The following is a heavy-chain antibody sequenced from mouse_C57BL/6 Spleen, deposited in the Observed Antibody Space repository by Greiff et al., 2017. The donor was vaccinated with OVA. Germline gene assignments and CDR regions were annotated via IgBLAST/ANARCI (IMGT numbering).Heavy chain of an antibody. CDR3: ARSSLLLRLFDY. CDR1: GYTFTSYG. CDR2: IYPRSGNT. V-gene: IGHV1-81*01. Sequence: VQLQQSGAELARPGASVKLSCKASGYTFTSYGISWVKQRTGQGLEWIGEIYPRSGNTYYNEKFKGKATLTADKSSSTAYMELRSLTSEDSAVYFCARSSLLLRLFDYWGQGTTLTVSS. D-gene: IGHD1-1*01. J-gene: IGHJ2*01.